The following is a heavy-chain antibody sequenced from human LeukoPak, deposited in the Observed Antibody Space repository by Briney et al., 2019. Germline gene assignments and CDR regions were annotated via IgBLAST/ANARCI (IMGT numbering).Heavy chain of an antibody. Sequence: GESLKISCKGSGYIFTSYWIGWVRQMPGKGLGWMGIIYPGDSDTRYSPSFQGQVTISADKSISTAYLQWSSLKASDTAMYYCARQGDDSSGYYREHNWFDPWGQGTLVTVSS. D-gene: IGHD3-22*01. CDR2: IYPGDSDT. J-gene: IGHJ5*02. CDR3: ARQGDDSSGYYREHNWFDP. CDR1: GYIFTSYW. V-gene: IGHV5-51*01.